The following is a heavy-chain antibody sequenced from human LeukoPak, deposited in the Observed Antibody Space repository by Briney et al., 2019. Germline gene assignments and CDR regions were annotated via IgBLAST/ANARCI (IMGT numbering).Heavy chain of an antibody. J-gene: IGHJ4*02. Sequence: GGSLRLSCTASGFSFSGHWMHWARQLPGKGLFWVSRISPTWSTTSYADSVKGRFTVSRDNAKNALYLQVNNLRAEDTAVYYCARGPNSNWSGLDFWGQGTLLTVSS. D-gene: IGHD6-6*01. V-gene: IGHV3-74*01. CDR2: ISPTWSTT. CDR1: GFSFSGHW. CDR3: ARGPNSNWSGLDF.